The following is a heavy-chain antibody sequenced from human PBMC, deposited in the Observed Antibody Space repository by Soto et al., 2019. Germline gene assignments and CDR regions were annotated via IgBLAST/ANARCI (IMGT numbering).Heavy chain of an antibody. Sequence: QVQLQESGPGLVKPSETLSLTCSVSGGSVSSGGYYWSWIRQPPGKGLEWIGWIYYSGSTDYNPSLKSRVTMSLDKSQNQFSLKLNSVTAADTAVYFCARAGSYRYFDYWGQGTLVTVSS. D-gene: IGHD3-10*01. CDR1: GGSVSSGGYY. CDR2: IYYSGST. CDR3: ARAGSYRYFDY. V-gene: IGHV4-61*08. J-gene: IGHJ4*02.